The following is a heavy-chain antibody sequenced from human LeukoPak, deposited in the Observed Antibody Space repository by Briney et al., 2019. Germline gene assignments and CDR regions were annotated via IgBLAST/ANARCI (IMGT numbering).Heavy chain of an antibody. D-gene: IGHD6-19*01. CDR1: GFTFSSYG. CDR2: IWYDGSNK. Sequence: GRSLRLSCAASGFTFSSYGMHWVRQAPGKGLEWVAVIWYDGSNKYYADSVKGRFTISRDNSKNTLYLQMNSLRAEDTAVYYCAKDKYTVAGTGYFDYWGQGTLVTVSS. V-gene: IGHV3-33*06. CDR3: AKDKYTVAGTGYFDY. J-gene: IGHJ4*02.